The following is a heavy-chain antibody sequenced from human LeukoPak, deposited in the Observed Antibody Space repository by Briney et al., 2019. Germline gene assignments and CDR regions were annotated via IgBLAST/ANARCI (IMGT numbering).Heavy chain of an antibody. CDR1: GGSISSYY. CDR3: ARHNRPLKFYYDSSGYYPYWYFDL. J-gene: IGHJ2*01. V-gene: IGHV4-59*08. Sequence: SETASLTCTVSGGSISSYYWSWIRQPPGKGLEWIGYIYYSGSTNYNPSLKSRVTISVDTSKNQFSLKLSSVTAADTAVYYCARHNRPLKFYYDSSGYYPYWYFDLWGRGTLVTVSS. CDR2: IYYSGST. D-gene: IGHD3-22*01.